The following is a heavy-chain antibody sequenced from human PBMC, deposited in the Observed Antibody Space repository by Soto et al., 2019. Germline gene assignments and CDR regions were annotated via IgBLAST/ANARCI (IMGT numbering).Heavy chain of an antibody. CDR3: ARMVGYSYGPYYYYYGMDV. V-gene: IGHV4-39*01. Sequence: SETLSLTCTVSGGSISSSSYYWGWIRQPPGKGLEWIGSIYYSGSTYYNPSLKSRVTISVDTSKNQFSLKLSSVTAADTAVYYCARMVGYSYGPYYYYYGMDVWGQGTTVTSP. D-gene: IGHD5-18*01. J-gene: IGHJ6*02. CDR2: IYYSGST. CDR1: GGSISSSSYY.